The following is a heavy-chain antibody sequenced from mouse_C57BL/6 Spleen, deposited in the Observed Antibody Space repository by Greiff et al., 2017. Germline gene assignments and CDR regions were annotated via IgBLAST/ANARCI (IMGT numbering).Heavy chain of an antibody. CDR2: INPSSGYT. D-gene: IGHD2-3*01. J-gene: IGHJ2*01. CDR1: GYTFTSYT. Sequence: VQLQESGAELARPGASVKMSCKASGYTFTSYTMHWVKQRPGQGLEWIGYINPSSGYTKYNQKFKDKAKLTADKSSSTAYMQLSSLTSEDSAVYYCARGGYDYLDYWGQGTTLTVSS. V-gene: IGHV1-4*01. CDR3: ARGGYDYLDY.